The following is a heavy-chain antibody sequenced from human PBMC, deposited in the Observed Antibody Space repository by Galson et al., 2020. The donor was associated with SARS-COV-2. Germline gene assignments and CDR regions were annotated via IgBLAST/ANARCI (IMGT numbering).Heavy chain of an antibody. V-gene: IGHV3-66*01. CDR3: ARAASYDILTGYHRRDAFDI. J-gene: IGHJ3*02. D-gene: IGHD3-9*01. Sequence: GESLKISCTASGFTVSTSYMSWVRQAPGKGLEWVSVVYGGGSTYYADSVKGRLTISRDSSKNTLYLQMNSLRAEDTAVYYCARAASYDILTGYHRRDAFDIWGQGTMVTVSS. CDR2: VYGGGST. CDR1: GFTVSTSY.